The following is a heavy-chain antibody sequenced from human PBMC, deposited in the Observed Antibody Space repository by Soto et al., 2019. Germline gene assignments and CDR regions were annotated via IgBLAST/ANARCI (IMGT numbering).Heavy chain of an antibody. V-gene: IGHV4-30-2*01. J-gene: IGHJ3*02. D-gene: IGHD3-22*01. CDR3: ARVDYYDSSPSAFDI. CDR2: IYHSGST. CDR1: GGSISSGGYS. Sequence: SETLSLTCAVSGGSISSGGYSWIWIRQPPGKGLEWIGYIYHSGSTYYNPSLKSRVTISVDRSKNQFSLKLSSVTAADTAVYYCARVDYYDSSPSAFDIWGQGTMVT.